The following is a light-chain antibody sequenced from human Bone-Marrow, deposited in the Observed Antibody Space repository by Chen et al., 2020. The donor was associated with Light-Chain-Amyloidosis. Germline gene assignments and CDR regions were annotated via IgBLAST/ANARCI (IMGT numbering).Light chain of an antibody. V-gene: IGLV3-25*03. CDR3: QAADSSGTYEVI. Sequence: SYELTQPHSVSVSPGQTARITCSGDDLPTKYAYWYQQKPGQAPVLVIHRDTERPSGNSERFSGSSSGTTATLTISGVQAEDEADYHCQAADSSGTYEVIFGGGTKLTVL. CDR1: DLPTKY. CDR2: RDT. J-gene: IGLJ2*01.